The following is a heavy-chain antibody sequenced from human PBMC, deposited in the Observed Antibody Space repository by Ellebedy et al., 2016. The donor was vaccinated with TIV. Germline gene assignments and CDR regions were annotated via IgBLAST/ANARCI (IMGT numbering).Heavy chain of an antibody. CDR3: AKDRNIITTTFDS. CDR2: ISGSGDRT. D-gene: IGHD4-11*01. Sequence: GGSLRLSXTASGFIFSNYAMSWVRQAPGKGLEWVSGISGSGDRTYYADSVKGRFTITRDNSKKTLFLQLNSLRGEDTAVYYCAKDRNIITTTFDSWGQGTLVTVSS. V-gene: IGHV3-23*01. J-gene: IGHJ4*02. CDR1: GFIFSNYA.